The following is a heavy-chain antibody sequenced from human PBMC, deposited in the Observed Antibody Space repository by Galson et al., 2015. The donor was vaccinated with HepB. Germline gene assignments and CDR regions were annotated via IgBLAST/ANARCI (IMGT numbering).Heavy chain of an antibody. Sequence: LSLTCTVSGGSISSYYWSWIRQPPGKGLEWIGYIYYSGSTNYNPSLKSRVTISVDTSKNQFSLKLSSVTAADTAVYYCATLQLRGWFDPWGQGTLVTVSS. CDR3: ATLQLRGWFDP. J-gene: IGHJ5*02. CDR1: GGSISSYY. V-gene: IGHV4-59*01. D-gene: IGHD3-10*01. CDR2: IYYSGST.